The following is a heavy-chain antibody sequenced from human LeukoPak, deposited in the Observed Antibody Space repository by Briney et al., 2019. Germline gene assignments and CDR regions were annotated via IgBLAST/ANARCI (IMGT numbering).Heavy chain of an antibody. V-gene: IGHV3-23*01. Sequence: GGSLRLSCAASGFVFRNYAMSWVRQTPGKGLEWVSGLGGTSGVAFYGDSVKGRLTISRDNSKNTLYLQMNSLRAEDTALYYCVRDYPDRRVYFWYFDLWGRGTLVTVSS. CDR1: GFVFRNYA. D-gene: IGHD2/OR15-2a*01. J-gene: IGHJ2*01. CDR3: VRDYPDRRVYFWYFDL. CDR2: LGGTSGVA.